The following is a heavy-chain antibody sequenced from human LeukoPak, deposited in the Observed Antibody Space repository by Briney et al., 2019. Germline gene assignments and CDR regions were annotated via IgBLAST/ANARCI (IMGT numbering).Heavy chain of an antibody. CDR3: ARERAGAFDI. CDR2: MSYDGSNQ. Sequence: GRSLRLSCAASGFTFSNYSMHWVRQAPGKGLEWVAFMSYDGSNQSYADSVKGRFTISRDNSKNTLYLQMNSLRAEDTAVYYCARERAGAFDIWGQGTMVTVSS. V-gene: IGHV3-30*04. J-gene: IGHJ3*02. CDR1: GFTFSNYS.